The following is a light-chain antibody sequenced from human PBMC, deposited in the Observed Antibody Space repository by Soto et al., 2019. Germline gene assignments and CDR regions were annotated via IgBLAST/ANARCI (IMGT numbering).Light chain of an antibody. CDR2: DDD. CDR1: SSNIGGNS. CDR3: GSWDSSLSAYV. J-gene: IGLJ1*01. V-gene: IGLV1-51*01. Sequence: QSVMSQPPSVSAAPGQRVTISCYGSSSNIGGNSVSWYQQLPGTAPKLLIYDDDQRPSGIPDRFSGSKSGTSATLGITGFQTGDEADYYCGSWDSSLSAYVFGTGTKLTVL.